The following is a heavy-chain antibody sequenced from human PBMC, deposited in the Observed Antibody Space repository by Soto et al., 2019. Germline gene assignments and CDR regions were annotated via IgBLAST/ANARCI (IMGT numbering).Heavy chain of an antibody. CDR3: ARDSNYYDSSGYWAGDAFDI. CDR1: GFTFSPFW. V-gene: IGHV3-74*01. Sequence: PGGSLRLSCAASGFTFSPFWMHWVRQVPGKGPVWVSRINSDGNSTSYADSVKGRFTISRDNSKNTLYLQMNSLRAEDTAVYYCARDSNYYDSSGYWAGDAFDIWGQGTMVTVSS. D-gene: IGHD3-22*01. J-gene: IGHJ3*02. CDR2: INSDGNST.